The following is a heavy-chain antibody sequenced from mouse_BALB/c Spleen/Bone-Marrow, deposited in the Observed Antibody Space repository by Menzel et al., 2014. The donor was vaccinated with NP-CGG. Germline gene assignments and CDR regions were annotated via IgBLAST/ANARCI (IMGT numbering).Heavy chain of an antibody. CDR3: SRSTGTGGFAY. D-gene: IGHD4-1*02. V-gene: IGHV1-54*03. CDR1: GYAFSNYL. CDR2: INPGSGGS. J-gene: IGHJ3*01. Sequence: QVHVKQSGVELVRPGTSVKVSCKASGYAFSNYLIEWVKQRPGQGLEWIGMINPGSGGSNYNEKFKGKATLTADKSSSTAYMQLSSPTSDDSAVYFCSRSTGTGGFAYWGQGTLVTVSA.